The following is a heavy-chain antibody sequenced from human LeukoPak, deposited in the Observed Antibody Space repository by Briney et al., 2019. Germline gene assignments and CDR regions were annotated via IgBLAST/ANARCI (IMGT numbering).Heavy chain of an antibody. CDR1: GYTFTGYY. D-gene: IGHD3-22*01. CDR2: INPNSGGT. J-gene: IGHJ3*02. V-gene: IGHV1-2*02. Sequence: ASVKVSCKASGYTFTGYYMHWVRQAPGQGLEWMGWINPNSGGTNYAQKFQGRVTMTRDTSISTAYMELSRLRSDDTAVYYCATDRDYYDSIGYYRDAFFRCGQGTMVTVSS. CDR3: ATDRDYYDSIGYYRDAFFR.